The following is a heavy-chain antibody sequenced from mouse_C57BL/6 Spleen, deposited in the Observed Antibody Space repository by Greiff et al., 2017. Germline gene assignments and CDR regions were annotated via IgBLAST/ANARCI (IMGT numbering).Heavy chain of an antibody. J-gene: IGHJ2*01. CDR2: IYPGDGDT. CDR1: GYAFSSYW. Sequence: QVQLQQSGAELVKPGASVKISCKASGYAFSSYWMNWVKQRPGKGLEWIGQIYPGDGDTNYNGKFKGKATLTADKSSSTAYMQLSSLTSEDSAVYFCASGGYGSTAFDYWGQGTTLTVSS. D-gene: IGHD1-1*01. V-gene: IGHV1-80*01. CDR3: ASGGYGSTAFDY.